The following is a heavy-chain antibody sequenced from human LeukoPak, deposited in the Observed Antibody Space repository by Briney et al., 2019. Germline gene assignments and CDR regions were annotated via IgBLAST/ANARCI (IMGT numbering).Heavy chain of an antibody. CDR1: GAPVTSYY. CDR3: TKGYYAPFDS. J-gene: IGHJ4*02. V-gene: IGHV4-59*02. CDR2: ISDTGTT. Sequence: SSETLSLTCSVSGAPVTSYYWDWIRQAPGKGLEWIGCISDTGTTYYNPSLKGRLTISLDTAKNQFSLKVMAVTAADSALYYCTKGYYAPFDSWGQGILVTVSS. D-gene: IGHD2-2*01.